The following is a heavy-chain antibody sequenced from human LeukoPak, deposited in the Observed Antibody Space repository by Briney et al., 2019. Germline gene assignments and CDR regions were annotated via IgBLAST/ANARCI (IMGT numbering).Heavy chain of an antibody. CDR3: ARERYCSSTSCYTHFDI. J-gene: IGHJ3*02. CDR1: GGTFSSYA. Sequence: ASVKVSCKASGGTFSSYAISWVRQAPGQGLEWMGGIIPIFGTANYAQKFQGRVTITADKSTSTAYMELSSLRPEDTAVYYCARERYCSSTSCYTHFDIWGQGTMVTVSS. V-gene: IGHV1-69*06. CDR2: IIPIFGTA. D-gene: IGHD2-2*02.